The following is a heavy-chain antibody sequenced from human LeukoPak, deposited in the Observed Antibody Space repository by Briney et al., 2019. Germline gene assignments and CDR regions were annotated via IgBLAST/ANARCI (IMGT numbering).Heavy chain of an antibody. CDR2: ISHDVNNK. V-gene: IGHV3-30-3*01. D-gene: IGHD3-9*01. J-gene: IGHJ4*02. CDR3: ARDGYDLSTGYYAYHFDF. CDR1: GFTFSSYA. Sequence: GGSLRLSCAASGFTFSSYAMHWVRQAPGKGLEWVAVISHDVNNKYYTDSVKGRFTISRDNSKNTLYLQMDSLRAEDTAVYYCARDGYDLSTGYYAYHFDFWGQGTRVTVSS.